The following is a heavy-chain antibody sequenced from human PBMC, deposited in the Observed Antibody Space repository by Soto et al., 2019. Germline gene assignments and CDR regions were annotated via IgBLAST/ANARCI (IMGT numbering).Heavy chain of an antibody. CDR1: GDAIGGYS. CDR3: AREGNLGRWLQPLDF. D-gene: IGHD5-12*01. Sequence: AVTLSLACTGWGDAIGGYSCRWVRERPGKGLEWIMNIHYNGNTKYSPPLKSRVTMSVDTSKNHFSLRLISVTAADTAIYFCAREGNLGRWLQPLDFWGQGTLVPVS. CDR2: IHYNGNT. J-gene: IGHJ4*02. V-gene: IGHV4-59*01.